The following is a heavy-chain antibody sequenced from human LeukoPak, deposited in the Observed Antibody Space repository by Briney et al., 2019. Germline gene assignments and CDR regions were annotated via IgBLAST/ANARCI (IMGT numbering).Heavy chain of an antibody. V-gene: IGHV3-7*01. J-gene: IGHJ4*02. CDR3: ARGSRPEVATILYDN. CDR1: GFTFSTYW. CDR2: IKEDGSEK. D-gene: IGHD5-12*01. Sequence: GGSLRLSFAASGFTFSTYWMGWVRQAPGKGLEWVANIKEDGSEKYYLDSVKGRFTISRDNAQNSLHLEMNSLRAEDTAVYYCARGSRPEVATILYDNWGQGTLITVSP.